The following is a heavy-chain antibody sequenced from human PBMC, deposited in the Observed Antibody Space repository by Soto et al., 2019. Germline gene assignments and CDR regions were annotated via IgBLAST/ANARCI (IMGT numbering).Heavy chain of an antibody. CDR3: AREYSGYETPRENDY. V-gene: IGHV3-7*05. CDR1: TFTFSNYL. Sequence: GGSLRLSCAASTFTFSNYLMSWVRQAPGKGLEWVANIDQDGSAKYYVDSVKGRFTISRDNAKNLLYLQMSSLRVEDTAVYYCAREYSGYETPRENDYWGQGTLVTVSS. D-gene: IGHD5-12*01. J-gene: IGHJ4*02. CDR2: IDQDGSAK.